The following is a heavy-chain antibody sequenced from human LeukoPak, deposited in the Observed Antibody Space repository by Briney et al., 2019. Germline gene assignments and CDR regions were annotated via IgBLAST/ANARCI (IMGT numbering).Heavy chain of an antibody. J-gene: IGHJ4*02. Sequence: GGSLRLSCVASGFTFSNYWMTWVRQVPGKGLEWVANIREDGSEKYYVDSVRGRFTISRDNTKNSLYLQMNSLRAEDTAVYYCAKDKWTPGYWGQGTLVTVSS. CDR1: GFTFSNYW. D-gene: IGHD1-26*01. V-gene: IGHV3-7*01. CDR2: IREDGSEK. CDR3: AKDKWTPGY.